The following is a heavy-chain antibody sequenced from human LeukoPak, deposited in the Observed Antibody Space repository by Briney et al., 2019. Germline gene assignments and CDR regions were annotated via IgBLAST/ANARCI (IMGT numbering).Heavy chain of an antibody. D-gene: IGHD1-26*01. CDR3: ARSRGFYYYYGMDV. J-gene: IGHJ6*02. CDR2: ISSNSGYR. Sequence: KTGGSLRLSCAASGFTFSSYSMNWVRQAPGKGLEWVSSISSNSGYRYYADSVKGRFTMSRDNAKDSLYLQMNSLRAEDTAVYYCARSRGFYYYYGMDVWGQGTTVTVSS. V-gene: IGHV3-21*01. CDR1: GFTFSSYS.